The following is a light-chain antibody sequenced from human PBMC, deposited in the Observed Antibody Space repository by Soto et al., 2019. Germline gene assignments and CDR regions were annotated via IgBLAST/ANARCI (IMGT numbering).Light chain of an antibody. CDR3: SSYAGSSNV. Sequence: QSVLTQPPSASGSPGQSVAISCTGTSSDVGGYNYVSWYQQHPGKAPKLMIYEVNKRPSGVPDRFSGSKSGNTASLTVSGLQAEDEADYYCSSYAGSSNVFGTWTKVTV. CDR2: EVN. V-gene: IGLV2-8*01. J-gene: IGLJ1*01. CDR1: SSDVGGYNY.